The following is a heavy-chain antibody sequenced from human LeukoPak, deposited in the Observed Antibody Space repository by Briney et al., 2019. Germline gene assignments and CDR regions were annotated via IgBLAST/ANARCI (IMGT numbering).Heavy chain of an antibody. CDR3: AKVGSSEYYYYGMDV. Sequence: GASVKVSCKASGYTFTGYYMHWVRQAPGQGLEWMGWINPNSGGTNYAQKFQGRVTMIRDTSISTAYMELSRLRSDDTAVYYCAKVGSSEYYYYGMDVWGQGTTVTVSS. CDR2: INPNSGGT. J-gene: IGHJ6*02. D-gene: IGHD6-6*01. CDR1: GYTFTGYY. V-gene: IGHV1-2*02.